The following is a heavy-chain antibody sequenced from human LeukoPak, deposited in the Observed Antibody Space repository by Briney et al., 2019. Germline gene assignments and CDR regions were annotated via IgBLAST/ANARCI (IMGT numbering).Heavy chain of an antibody. CDR3: ARHLSYYGSGSLYGMDV. Sequence: GASLKISCKGSGSNFTRYWIGWVRQLPGKGLEWMGIIYPGDSDTRYSPSFQGQVTISADKSISTAHLQWSSLKASDTAMHYCARHLSYYGSGSLYGMDVWGQGTTVTVSS. D-gene: IGHD3-10*01. CDR1: GSNFTRYW. CDR2: IYPGDSDT. V-gene: IGHV5-51*01. J-gene: IGHJ6*02.